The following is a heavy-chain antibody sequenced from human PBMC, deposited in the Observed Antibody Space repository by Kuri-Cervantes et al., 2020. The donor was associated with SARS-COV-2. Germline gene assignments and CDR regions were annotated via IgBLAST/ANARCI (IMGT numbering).Heavy chain of an antibody. CDR2: ISSSSSYI. D-gene: IGHD2-21*01. V-gene: IGHV3-21*01. CDR1: GFTFSSYS. Sequence: GGSLRLSCAASGFTFSSYSMNWVRQAPGKGLEWVSSISSSSSYIYYADSVKGRFTISRDNAKNSLYLQMNSLRAEDTAVYYCATEDPILSAFDYWGQGTLVTVSS. J-gene: IGHJ4*02. CDR3: ATEDPILSAFDY.